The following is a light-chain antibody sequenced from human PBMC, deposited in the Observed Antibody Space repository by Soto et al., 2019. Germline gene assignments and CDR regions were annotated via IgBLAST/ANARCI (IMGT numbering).Light chain of an antibody. CDR1: SSDVGGYDY. V-gene: IGLV2-14*01. Sequence: QSALTQPASVSGSPGQSITISCTGTSSDVGGYDYVSWYQQHPGKAPKLMIYDISNRPSGVSDRFSGSKSANTASLTISGLQAEDAADYYCSSFTASNTEVFGGGTKLTVL. CDR2: DIS. CDR3: SSFTASNTEV. J-gene: IGLJ2*01.